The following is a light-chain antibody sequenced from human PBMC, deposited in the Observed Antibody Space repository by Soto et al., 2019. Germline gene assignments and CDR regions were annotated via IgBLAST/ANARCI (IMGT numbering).Light chain of an antibody. CDR2: GAS. Sequence: EIALTQSPGTLSVSPGERATLSCRASQSVSSNLAWYQQKPGQAPRLLIYGASSRATGIPDRFSGSGFGTDFTLTISRLEPEDFAVYYCQHYDISLFTFGPGTKVYIK. CDR3: QHYDISLFT. CDR1: QSVSSN. V-gene: IGKV3-20*01. J-gene: IGKJ3*01.